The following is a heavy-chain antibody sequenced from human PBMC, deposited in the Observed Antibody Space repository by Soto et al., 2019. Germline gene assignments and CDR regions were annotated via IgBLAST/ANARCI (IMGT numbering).Heavy chain of an antibody. CDR1: GYTFTSYD. CDR3: ATASSTMVRGVMYNWFDP. J-gene: IGHJ5*02. CDR2: MNPNSGNT. Sequence: ASVKVSCKASGYTFTSYDINWVRQATGQGLEWMGWMNPNSGNTGYAQKFQGRVTMTRNTSISTAYMELSSLRSEDTAVYYCATASSTMVRGVMYNWFDPWGQGTLVTAPQ. V-gene: IGHV1-8*01. D-gene: IGHD3-10*01.